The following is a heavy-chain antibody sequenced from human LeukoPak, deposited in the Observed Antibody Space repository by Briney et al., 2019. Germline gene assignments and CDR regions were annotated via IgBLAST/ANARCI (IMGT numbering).Heavy chain of an antibody. D-gene: IGHD6-13*01. CDR2: IKSKTDGGTT. V-gene: IGHV3-15*01. CDR3: TTLRSSSWSDY. Sequence: KAGGSLRLSCAASGFTFSNAWMSWVRQAPGKGLEWVGRIKSKTDGGTTDYAAPVKGRFTISRDDSKNTLYLQMNSPKTEDTAVYYCTTLRSSSWSDYWGQGTLVTVSS. J-gene: IGHJ4*02. CDR1: GFTFSNAW.